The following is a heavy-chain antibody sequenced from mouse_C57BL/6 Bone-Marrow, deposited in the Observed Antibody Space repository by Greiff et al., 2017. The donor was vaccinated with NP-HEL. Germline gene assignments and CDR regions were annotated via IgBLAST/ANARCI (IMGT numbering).Heavy chain of an antibody. CDR1: GYTFTSYC. V-gene: IGHV1-5*01. Sequence: EVQVVESGTVLARPGASVKMSCKTSGYTFTSYCMHWVKQRPGQGLEWIGAIYPGYSDTSYNQKFKGKAKLTAVTSSSTAYMELSSLTTEDSAVYYCTDGQYYYAMDYWGQGTSVTVSS. CDR2: IYPGYSDT. J-gene: IGHJ4*01. CDR3: TDGQYYYAMDY. D-gene: IGHD2-3*01.